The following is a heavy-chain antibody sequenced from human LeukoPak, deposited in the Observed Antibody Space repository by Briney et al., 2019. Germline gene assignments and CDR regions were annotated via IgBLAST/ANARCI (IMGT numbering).Heavy chain of an antibody. CDR3: ARESIEWELLEYFQH. V-gene: IGHV7-4-1*02. J-gene: IGHJ1*01. CDR1: GYTFTSYA. CDR2: INTNTGNP. D-gene: IGHD1-26*01. Sequence: ASVNVSCKASGYTFTSYAMNWVRQAPGQGLEWMGWINTNTGNPTYAQGFTGRFVFSLDTSVSTAYLQISSLKAEDTAVYYCARESIEWELLEYFQHWGQGTLVTVSS.